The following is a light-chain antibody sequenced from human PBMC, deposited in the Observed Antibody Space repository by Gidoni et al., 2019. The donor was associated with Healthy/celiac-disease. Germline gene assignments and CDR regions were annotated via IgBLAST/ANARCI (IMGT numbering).Light chain of an antibody. CDR1: SSDVGGYNY. V-gene: IGLV2-14*01. CDR3: SSYTSSHYV. J-gene: IGLJ1*01. Sequence: QSALTPPASVSGSPGQSITISCTGTSSDVGGYNYVSWYQQHPGKAPKRMIYEVSNRPSGVSNRFSGSKSGNTASLTISGLQAEDEADYYCSSYTSSHYVFGTGTKVTVL. CDR2: EVS.